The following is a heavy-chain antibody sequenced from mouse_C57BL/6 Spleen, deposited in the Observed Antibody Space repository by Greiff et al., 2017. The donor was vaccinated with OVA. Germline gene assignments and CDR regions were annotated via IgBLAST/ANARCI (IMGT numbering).Heavy chain of an antibody. J-gene: IGHJ4*01. CDR2: IYPGSGNT. Sequence: VQLQQSGAELVRPGASVKLSCKASGYTFTDYYINWVKQRPGQGLEWIARIYPGSGNTYYNEKFKGKATLTAEKSSSTAYMQLSSLTSEDSAVYFCARPGLYAMDYWGQGTSVTVSS. CDR3: ARPGLYAMDY. CDR1: GYTFTDYY. V-gene: IGHV1-76*01.